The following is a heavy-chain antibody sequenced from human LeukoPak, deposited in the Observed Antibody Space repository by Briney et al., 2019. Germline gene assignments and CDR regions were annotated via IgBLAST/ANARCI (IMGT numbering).Heavy chain of an antibody. V-gene: IGHV3-30*18. CDR3: AKDSVYGSGSYYGMDV. J-gene: IGHJ6*04. CDR2: ISYDGSNK. Sequence: GGSLRLSCAASGFTFSSYGMHWVRQAPGKGLEWVAVISYDGSNKYYADSVKGRFTISRDNSKNTLYLQMNGLRAEDTAVYYCAKDSVYGSGSYYGMDVWGKGITVTVSS. D-gene: IGHD3-10*01. CDR1: GFTFSSYG.